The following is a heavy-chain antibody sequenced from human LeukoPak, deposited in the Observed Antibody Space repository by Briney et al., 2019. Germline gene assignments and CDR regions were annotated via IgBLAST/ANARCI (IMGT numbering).Heavy chain of an antibody. Sequence: GGSLRLSCAASGFAFSAYEMSWVRQAPGKGLEWVSTIHNDYTTHYADSVRGRFTISRDNSQNTLYLQMNSLRAEDTAIYYCAHRTGFGYWGQGTLVTVSS. CDR3: AHRTGFGY. D-gene: IGHD3-10*01. V-gene: IGHV3-23*01. CDR1: GFAFSAYE. J-gene: IGHJ4*02. CDR2: IHNDYTT.